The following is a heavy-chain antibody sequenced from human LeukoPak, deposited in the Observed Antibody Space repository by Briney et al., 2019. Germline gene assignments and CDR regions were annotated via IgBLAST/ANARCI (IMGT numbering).Heavy chain of an antibody. Sequence: SETLSLTCTVSGGSISSYYWSWIRQPPGKGLEWIGYIYYSGSTNYNPSLKSRVTISVDTSKNQFSLRLSSVTAADTAVYYCAREGNAFNIWGQGTMVTVSS. J-gene: IGHJ3*02. V-gene: IGHV4-59*01. CDR2: IYYSGST. CDR3: AREGNAFNI. CDR1: GGSISSYY.